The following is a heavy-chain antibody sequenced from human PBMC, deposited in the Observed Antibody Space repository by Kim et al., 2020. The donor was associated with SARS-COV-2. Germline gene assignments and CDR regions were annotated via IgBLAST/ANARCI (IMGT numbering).Heavy chain of an antibody. J-gene: IGHJ6*02. CDR3: ASPRADWHYTPDV. D-gene: IGHD1-7*01. V-gene: IGHV3-74*01. CDR1: GFTFNKFW. CDR2: ISGDGRDT. Sequence: GGSLRLSCAASGFTFNKFWMHWVRHVPGKGLMWVSRISGDGRDTNYADFVKGRFTISRDNAKNTLYLEMKNLRADDTALYSCASPRADWHYTPDVWGQGTTVTVSS.